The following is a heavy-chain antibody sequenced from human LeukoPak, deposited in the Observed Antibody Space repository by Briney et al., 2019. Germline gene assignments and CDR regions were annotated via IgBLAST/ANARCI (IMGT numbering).Heavy chain of an antibody. V-gene: IGHV4-39*01. CDR1: GGSISSSSYY. CDR2: IYSSGST. D-gene: IGHD4-17*01. J-gene: IGHJ4*02. CDR3: AKSGDYGLIDY. Sequence: SETLSLTCTVSGGSISSSSYYWGWLRQPPGKGLEWIGSIYSSGSTYYNASLQSRVTISIETSKNQISLRLNSVTAADTAMYYCAKSGDYGLIDYWGQGTLVTVSS.